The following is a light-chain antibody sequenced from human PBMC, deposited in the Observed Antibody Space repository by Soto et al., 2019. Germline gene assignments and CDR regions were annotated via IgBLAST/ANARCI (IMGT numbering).Light chain of an antibody. V-gene: IGKV3D-15*01. CDR3: QQCYLPLP. CDR2: DAS. Sequence: EIGLTLPPATLPRSTGKRATLSCMSSQSVSSHLAWYQHKPGQAPRLLIYDASNRTTGIPARFSGSGSGTEYTPIPIPVPCAQFALYTSQQCYLPLPFCQGTNLDIK. CDR1: QSVSSH. J-gene: IGKJ1*01.